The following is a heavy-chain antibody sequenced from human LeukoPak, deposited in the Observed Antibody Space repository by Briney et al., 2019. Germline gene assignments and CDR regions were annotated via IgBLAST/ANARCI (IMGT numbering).Heavy chain of an antibody. D-gene: IGHD3-9*01. Sequence: VASVTVSCKASGYTFTSYDINWVRQAPGQGLEWMGWINPNSGGTNYAQKFQGRVTMTRDTSISTAYIELSRLRSDDTAVYYCARILAGDYDILTGYYYYYYYMDVWGKGTTVTVSS. CDR3: ARILAGDYDILTGYYYYYYYMDV. CDR2: INPNSGGT. J-gene: IGHJ6*03. CDR1: GYTFTSYD. V-gene: IGHV1-2*02.